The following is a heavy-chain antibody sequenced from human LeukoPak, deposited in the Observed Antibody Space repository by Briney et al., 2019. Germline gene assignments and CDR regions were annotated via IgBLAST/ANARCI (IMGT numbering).Heavy chain of an antibody. CDR2: ISAYNGNT. CDR3: ARSPAYDSSGYYYFDY. J-gene: IGHJ4*02. D-gene: IGHD3-22*01. Sequence: ASVKVSCKASGYTFTSYGISWVRQAPGQGLEWMGWISAYNGNTNYAQKLQGRVTMTTDTSTSTAYMELRSLRSDDTAVYYCARSPAYDSSGYYYFDYWGQGTLVTVSS. V-gene: IGHV1-18*01. CDR1: GYTFTSYG.